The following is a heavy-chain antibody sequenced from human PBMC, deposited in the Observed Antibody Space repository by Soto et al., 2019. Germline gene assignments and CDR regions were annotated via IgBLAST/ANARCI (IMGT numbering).Heavy chain of an antibody. CDR3: AKDLRYSYGYY. D-gene: IGHD5-18*01. V-gene: IGHV3-23*01. J-gene: IGHJ4*02. CDR2: ISGSGGST. CDR1: GFTFSSYA. Sequence: QQGESLKLSCAASGFTFSSYAMSWVRQAPGKGLEWVSAISGSGGSTYYADSVKGRFTISRDNSKNTLYLQMNSLRAEDTAVYYCAKDLRYSYGYYWGQGTLVTVSS.